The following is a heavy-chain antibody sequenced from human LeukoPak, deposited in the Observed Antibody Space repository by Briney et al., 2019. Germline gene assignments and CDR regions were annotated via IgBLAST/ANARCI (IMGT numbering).Heavy chain of an antibody. Sequence: GWSMRLSCASAGFTFSSYAMHWVRQAPGEVVEYVSAISSNGGSTYYANSVKGRFTISRDNSKNTLYLQMGSLRAEDMAVYYCARAGKGVVTPFRYYYYMDVWGKGTTVTVSS. CDR1: GFTFSSYA. CDR2: ISSNGGST. D-gene: IGHD3-3*01. V-gene: IGHV3-64*01. J-gene: IGHJ6*03. CDR3: ARAGKGVVTPFRYYYYMDV.